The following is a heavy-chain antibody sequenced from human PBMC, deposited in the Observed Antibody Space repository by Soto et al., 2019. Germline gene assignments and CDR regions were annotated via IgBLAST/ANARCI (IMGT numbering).Heavy chain of an antibody. CDR3: ATTSHFGVVIIPVDYYYYMDV. J-gene: IGHJ6*03. V-gene: IGHV1-24*01. CDR2: FNAEDGET. CDR1: GDAFTSCG. D-gene: IGHD3-3*01. Sequence: ASVKVSCKASGDAFTSCGISWVRQAPGKGLEWMGGFNAEDGETIYAQKFQGRVTMTEDTSTDTAYMELSSLRSEDTAVYYCATTSHFGVVIIPVDYYYYMDVWGKGTTVTVSS.